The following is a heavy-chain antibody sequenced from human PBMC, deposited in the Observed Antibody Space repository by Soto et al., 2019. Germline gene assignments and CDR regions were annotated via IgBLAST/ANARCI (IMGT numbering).Heavy chain of an antibody. D-gene: IGHD2-15*01. CDR3: AQGSCSGADCYPNPYFDS. V-gene: IGHV2-5*02. CDR1: GFSLSTSEEG. J-gene: IGHJ4*02. CDR2: IYWDDDK. Sequence: QITLKESGPTLVKPTQTLTLTCTFSGFSLSTSEEGVGWIRQPPGKALEWLALIYWDDDKRYSPSLKPRLTIPQDTPKTQLVPTMPHVDPVYTATYYGAQGSCSGADCYPNPYFDSWGQGILVTVSS.